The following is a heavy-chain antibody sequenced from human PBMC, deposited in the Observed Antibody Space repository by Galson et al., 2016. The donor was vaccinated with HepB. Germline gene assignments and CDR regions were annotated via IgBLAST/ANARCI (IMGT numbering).Heavy chain of an antibody. Sequence: SLRLSCAASGFNFSTYAMHWARQAPGRGLEWVAVISFDGNTKYYADSVKGRCTVSRDNSKNALYLQMNSLRAEDTAVYYCARDSSGLIKGFDYWGQGTLLTVSS. CDR1: GFNFSTYA. CDR3: ARDSSGLIKGFDY. D-gene: IGHD3-22*01. J-gene: IGHJ4*02. CDR2: ISFDGNTK. V-gene: IGHV3-30-3*01.